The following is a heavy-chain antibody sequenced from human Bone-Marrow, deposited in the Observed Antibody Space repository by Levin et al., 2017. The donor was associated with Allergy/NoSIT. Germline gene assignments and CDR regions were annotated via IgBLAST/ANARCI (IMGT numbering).Heavy chain of an antibody. CDR3: AKMGYCNTTTCADDY. CDR1: GFTFSFFA. V-gene: IGHV3-23*01. Sequence: HAGGSLRLSCAASGFTFSFFAMTWVRQAPGKGLEWVSTVSGNGDRIYCPDSMRDRFTISRDNSKNTVYLHINNLRVEDSAVYYCAKMGYCNTTTCADDYWGQGTLVTVSS. D-gene: IGHD2-2*01. J-gene: IGHJ4*02. CDR2: VSGNGDRI.